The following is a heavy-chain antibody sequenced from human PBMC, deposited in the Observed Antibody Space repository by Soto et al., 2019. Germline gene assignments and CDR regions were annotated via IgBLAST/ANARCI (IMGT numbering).Heavy chain of an antibody. Sequence: GGSLRLSCAASGFNFSDYYMAWIRRAPGKGLEYIAYISNSGSYTNYADSVTGRFTISRDNAKTSLYLRMNSLRAEDTAVYYCASELSELTPIPTYFQHWGQGTLVTVSS. D-gene: IGHD2-21*02. V-gene: IGHV3-11*06. J-gene: IGHJ1*01. CDR3: ASELSELTPIPTYFQH. CDR1: GFNFSDYY. CDR2: ISNSGSYT.